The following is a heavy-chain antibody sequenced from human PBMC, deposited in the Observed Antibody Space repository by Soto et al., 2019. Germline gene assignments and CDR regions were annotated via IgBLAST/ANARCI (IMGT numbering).Heavy chain of an antibody. Sequence: ASVKVSCKASGDSFINYAMHWVRQAPGQRLEWMGWINGGNGNTKYSQKFQGRVTITRDTSASIAYMELSSLRSEDTAVYYCARDPLEQWRRDFDYWGQGTRVTVSS. CDR3: ARDPLEQWRRDFDY. D-gene: IGHD6-19*01. CDR1: GDSFINYA. V-gene: IGHV1-3*01. CDR2: INGGNGNT. J-gene: IGHJ4*02.